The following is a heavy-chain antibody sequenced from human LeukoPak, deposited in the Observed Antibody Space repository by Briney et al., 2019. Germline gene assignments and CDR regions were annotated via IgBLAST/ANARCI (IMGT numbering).Heavy chain of an antibody. CDR3: ARARGSGGY. D-gene: IGHD3-16*01. CDR1: GGSISSGWW. Sequence: SETLSLTCAVSGGSISSGWWWSWVRQSPGKGLEWIAEIHHSGTTHYNPSLKSRVTISVDTSKNQFSLKLSSVTAADTAVYYCARARGSGGYWGQGTLVTVSS. J-gene: IGHJ4*02. CDR2: IHHSGTT. V-gene: IGHV4-4*02.